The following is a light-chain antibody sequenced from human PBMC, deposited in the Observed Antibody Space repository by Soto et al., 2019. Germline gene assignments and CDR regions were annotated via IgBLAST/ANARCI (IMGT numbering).Light chain of an antibody. CDR2: GAS. CDR3: QQYGSSPTWT. J-gene: IGKJ1*01. V-gene: IGKV3-20*01. CDR1: QGVSGGY. Sequence: EIVLAQSPGSLSLSPGERAPLSCRGSQGVSGGYVAWYRQKLGQGPRLLVYGASIRAXGIPDRFSGSGSGTDFTLPISRLEPEDFAVYYCQQYGSSPTWTFGQGTKVDIK.